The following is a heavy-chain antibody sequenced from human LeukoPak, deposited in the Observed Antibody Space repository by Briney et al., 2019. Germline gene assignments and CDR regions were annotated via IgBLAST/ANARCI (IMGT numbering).Heavy chain of an antibody. CDR1: GFTFSSYG. V-gene: IGHV3-30*02. D-gene: IGHD3-22*01. J-gene: IGHJ4*02. CDR2: IRDDGSKK. CDR3: AKDPVDVSSGSGYYSDY. Sequence: GGSLRLSCAASGFTFSSYGMHWVRQAPGKGLEGVAFIRDDGSKKYYADSVKGRFTISRDNAKNTLYLQMNSLRAEDTAVYYCAKDPVDVSSGSGYYSDYWGEGSLLTVSS.